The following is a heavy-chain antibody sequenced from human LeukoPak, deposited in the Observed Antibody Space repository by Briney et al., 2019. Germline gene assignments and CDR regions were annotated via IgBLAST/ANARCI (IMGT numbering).Heavy chain of an antibody. CDR2: IYPGDSDT. J-gene: IGHJ4*02. CDR1: GYSFTSYW. Sequence: GESLKISCKGSGYSFTSYWIGWVRQMPGKGLEWMGMIYPGDSDTRYSPSFQGQVTISADKSISTAYLQWSSLKASGTAMFYCASSLGIYDSSGYRVFDYWGQGTLVTVSS. V-gene: IGHV5-51*01. CDR3: ASSLGIYDSSGYRVFDY. D-gene: IGHD3-22*01.